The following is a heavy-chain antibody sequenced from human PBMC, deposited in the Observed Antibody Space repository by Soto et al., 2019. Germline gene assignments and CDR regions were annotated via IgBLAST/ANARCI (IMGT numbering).Heavy chain of an antibody. D-gene: IGHD2-15*01. CDR1: GFSLSTSGVG. J-gene: IGHJ3*02. V-gene: IGHV2-5*02. Sequence: QITLKESGPTLVKPTQTLTLTCSFSGFSLSTSGVGVGWIRQPPGKALEWLALIYWDDDKRYNPSVNSRLTITRDTSKNQVVLTMTNMGPVDTATYYCAHSGGSERIDTFRIWGQGTMVTVSS. CDR2: IYWDDDK. CDR3: AHSGGSERIDTFRI.